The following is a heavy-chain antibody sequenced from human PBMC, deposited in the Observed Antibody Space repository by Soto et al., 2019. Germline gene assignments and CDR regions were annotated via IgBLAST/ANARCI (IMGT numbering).Heavy chain of an antibody. V-gene: IGHV3-21*01. CDR1: GFTFSSYS. CDR2: ISSSSSYM. Sequence: GGSLRLSCAASGFTFSSYSMNWVRQAPGKGLEWVSSISSSSSYMYYADSVKGRFTISRDNAKNSLYLQMNSLRAEDTAVYYCARVQVGVVVVAATLVHYYGMDVWGQGTTVTVSS. D-gene: IGHD2-15*01. CDR3: ARVQVGVVVVAATLVHYYGMDV. J-gene: IGHJ6*02.